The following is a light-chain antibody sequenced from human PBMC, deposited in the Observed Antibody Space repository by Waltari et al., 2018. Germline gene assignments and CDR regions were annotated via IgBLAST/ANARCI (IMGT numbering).Light chain of an antibody. CDR2: DVS. CDR1: SSDVGGYNY. Sequence: QSALTQPRSVSGSPGQPFTISCTGTSSDVGGYNYVSWYQQHPGKVPKLIIFDVSTRPSGVPNRFSGSKSGNTASLTISGLLAEDEADYYCCSYAGSYTLIFGGGTKMTVL. J-gene: IGLJ2*01. CDR3: CSYAGSYTLI. V-gene: IGLV2-11*01.